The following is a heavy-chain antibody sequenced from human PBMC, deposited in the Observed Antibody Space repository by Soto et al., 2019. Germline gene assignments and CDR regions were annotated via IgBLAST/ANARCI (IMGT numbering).Heavy chain of an antibody. J-gene: IGHJ6*02. CDR2: TFSGGNT. CDR1: GFSISSNY. D-gene: IGHD2-21*01. V-gene: IGHV3-53*02. Sequence: ELQLVETGGGLIQTGGSLRLSCAASGFSISSNYIAWVRQPPGKGLEWVSTTFSGGNTEYAASVKGRCSISRDKYKNTLYLQIDNLRVEDTAVYYCARKPPSAIQGWAFGMDVWGQGTKVSVSS. CDR3: ARKPPSAIQGWAFGMDV.